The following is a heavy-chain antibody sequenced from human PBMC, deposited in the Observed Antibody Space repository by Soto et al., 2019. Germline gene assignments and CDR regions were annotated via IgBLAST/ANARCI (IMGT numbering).Heavy chain of an antibody. Sequence: SETLCLRWTVAEGTSSTTSDRRSWIRQPPGKGLEWIGYIYYTGSTNYNPSLKSRVTISVDTSKNQFSLQLSSVTAADTAVYYCANFNWYFDLWGRGTLVTVSS. CDR1: EGTSSTTSDR. J-gene: IGHJ2*01. CDR3: ANFNWYFDL. CDR2: IYYTGST. V-gene: IGHV4-61*01.